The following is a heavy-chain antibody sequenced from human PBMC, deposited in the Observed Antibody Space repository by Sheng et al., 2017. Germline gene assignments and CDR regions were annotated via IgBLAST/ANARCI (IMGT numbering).Heavy chain of an antibody. CDR2: IIPILGIA. D-gene: IGHD3-3*01. V-gene: IGHV1-69*04. Sequence: QVQLVQSGAEVKKPGSSVKVSCKASGGTFSSYAISWVRQAPGQGLEWMGGIIPILGIANYAQKFQGRVTITADKSTSTAYMELSSLRSEDTAVYYCARGCHYDFWSGYYRGPYYYYYMDVWGKGTTVTVSS. J-gene: IGHJ6*03. CDR3: ARGCHYDFWSGYYRGPYYYYYMDV. CDR1: GGTFSSYA.